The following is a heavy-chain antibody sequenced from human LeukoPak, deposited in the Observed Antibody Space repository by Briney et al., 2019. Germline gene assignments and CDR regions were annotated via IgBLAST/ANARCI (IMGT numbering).Heavy chain of an antibody. CDR1: RSILSNAQ. Sequence: GGSLRLPCAAPRSILSNAQMRWVRQAPGKGLEWVGRIKSKSEGGTTDYAAPVKGRFTISRDDSKNTLYLQMNSLKSEDTAVYYCTIDGRKTLWAEDGRYLYYYMDVWGKGTTVTISS. CDR2: IKSKSEGGTT. CDR3: TIDGRKTLWAEDGRYLYYYMDV. D-gene: IGHD3-16*02. V-gene: IGHV3-15*01. J-gene: IGHJ6*03.